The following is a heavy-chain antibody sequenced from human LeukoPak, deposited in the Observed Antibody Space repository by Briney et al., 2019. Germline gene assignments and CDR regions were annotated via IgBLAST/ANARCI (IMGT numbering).Heavy chain of an antibody. D-gene: IGHD4-23*01. Sequence: PGGSLRLSCAASGFTFSGYEMNWVRQAPGKGLEWLSYIRSSGSPIYYADSVKGRFTISRDNGKNSLYLQMDDLRAEDTAVYYCASLYGGNLYSGLDVWGQGTTVTVSS. V-gene: IGHV3-48*03. CDR1: GFTFSGYE. CDR3: ASLYGGNLYSGLDV. J-gene: IGHJ6*02. CDR2: IRSSGSPI.